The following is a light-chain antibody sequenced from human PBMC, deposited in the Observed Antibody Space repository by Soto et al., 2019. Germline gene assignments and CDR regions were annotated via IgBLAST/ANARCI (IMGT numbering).Light chain of an antibody. CDR2: EVR. J-gene: IGLJ2*01. V-gene: IGLV2-14*01. CDR1: SSDVGGYNF. CDR3: SSYTNSSTLVL. Sequence: QSALTQPASVSGSPGQSITISCTGTSSDVGGYNFVSWYQHHPGKAPKLVTYEVRNRPSGVSNRFSASKSGNTASLTIFGLQAEDEADYYCSSYTNSSTLVLFGGGTKVTVL.